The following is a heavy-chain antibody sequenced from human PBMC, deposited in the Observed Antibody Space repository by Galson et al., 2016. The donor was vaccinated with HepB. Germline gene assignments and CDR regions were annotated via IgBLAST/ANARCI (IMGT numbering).Heavy chain of an antibody. J-gene: IGHJ4*02. CDR3: ARERRYCTDGSCYSFDY. CDR2: TYYRSAWLD. V-gene: IGHV6-1*01. Sequence: CAISGDSVSSNSATWNWIRQSPSRGLEWLGRTYYRSAWLDGYAISVKSRLSINPDTSKNRFSLHLNSVTPEDTAVYYCARERRYCTDGSCYSFDYWGLGTLVTVSS. CDR1: GDSVSSNSAT. D-gene: IGHD2-15*01.